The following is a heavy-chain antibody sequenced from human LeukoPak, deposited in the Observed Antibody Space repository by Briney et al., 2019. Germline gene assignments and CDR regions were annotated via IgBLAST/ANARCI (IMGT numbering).Heavy chain of an antibody. CDR1: GFTVSSDY. CDR2: IYSGGST. J-gene: IGHJ5*02. CDR3: ARNWFDP. Sequence: GGSLRLSCAASGFTVSSDYMSWVRQAPGKGLEWVSVIYSGGSTYYADSVRGRFTISRDKSKNTVYLQMNSLRFEDTAMYYCARNWFDPWGQGTLVTVSS. V-gene: IGHV3-53*05.